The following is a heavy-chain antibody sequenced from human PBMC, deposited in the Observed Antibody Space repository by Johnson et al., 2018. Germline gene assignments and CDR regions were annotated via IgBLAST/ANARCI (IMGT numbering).Heavy chain of an antibody. CDR2: ISYSGSAI. CDR1: GFTFSDSY. V-gene: IGHV3-11*01. CDR3: SKAGSWRGPTVRFYD. Sequence: QVQLVESGGGLVKPGGSLRLSCAASGFTFSDSYMSWIRQAPGKGLEWVSYISYSGSAIFYADSVKGRFTISRDNAKNALYLQMNSLKTEDTAVYYCSKAGSWRGPTVRFYDWGQGTQVTVSS. D-gene: IGHD1-26*01. J-gene: IGHJ4*02.